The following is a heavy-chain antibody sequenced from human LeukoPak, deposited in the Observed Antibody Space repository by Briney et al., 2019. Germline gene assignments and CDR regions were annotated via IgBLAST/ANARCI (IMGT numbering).Heavy chain of an antibody. CDR3: AREEFLHEIDSSGYFVY. V-gene: IGHV4-4*07. CDR2: VYSSGVG. D-gene: IGHD3-22*01. J-gene: IGHJ4*02. Sequence: SETLSLTCTVSGGSITGYYWNWIRQPAGEGLEWLGRVYSSGVGNYNPSLTSRVTMSVDTSKNQFSLKLTSLTAADTAVYYCAREEFLHEIDSSGYFVYWGQGTLVTVSS. CDR1: GGSITGYY.